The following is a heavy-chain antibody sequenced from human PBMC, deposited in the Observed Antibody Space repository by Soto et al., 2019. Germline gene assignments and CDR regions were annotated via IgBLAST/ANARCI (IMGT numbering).Heavy chain of an antibody. V-gene: IGHV4-4*07. D-gene: IGHD1-7*01. CDR2: VSPSGHT. Sequence: PSATLSLTCAVSGDSISSYSWNWIRQTAGRGLEWIGRVSPSGHTQYRSSFETRVTISVDMSTNQFFLELRYVTAADTAVYYCARESGENWNYEAYWGRGAQVTVSS. CDR3: ARESGENWNYEAY. CDR1: GDSISSYS. J-gene: IGHJ4*02.